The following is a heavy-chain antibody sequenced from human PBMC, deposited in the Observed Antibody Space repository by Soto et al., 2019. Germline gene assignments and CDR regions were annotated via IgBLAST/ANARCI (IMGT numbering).Heavy chain of an antibody. D-gene: IGHD6-19*01. V-gene: IGHV3-23*04. CDR1: GFTFSSYA. J-gene: IGHJ5*02. CDR2: ISGSGGST. CDR3: AKRLAGTFIGGGFDP. Sequence: VQLVESGGGVVQPGRSLRLSCAASGFTFSSYAMSWVRQAPGKGLEWVSAISGSGGSTYYADSVKGRFTISRDNSKNTLYLQMNSLRAEDTAVYYCAKRLAGTFIGGGFDPWGQGTLVTVSS.